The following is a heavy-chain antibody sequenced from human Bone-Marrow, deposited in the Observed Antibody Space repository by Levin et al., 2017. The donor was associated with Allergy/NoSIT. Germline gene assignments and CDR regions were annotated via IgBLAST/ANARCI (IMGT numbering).Heavy chain of an antibody. Sequence: GESLKISCKGSGYSFTSYWIGWVRQMPGKGLEWMGIIYPGDSDTRYSPSFQGQVTIPADKSISTAYLQWSSLKASDTAMYYCARRGEYEGEYYYYGMDVWGQGTTVTVSS. D-gene: IGHD2-21*01. V-gene: IGHV5-51*01. J-gene: IGHJ6*02. CDR2: IYPGDSDT. CDR3: ARRGEYEGEYYYYGMDV. CDR1: GYSFTSYW.